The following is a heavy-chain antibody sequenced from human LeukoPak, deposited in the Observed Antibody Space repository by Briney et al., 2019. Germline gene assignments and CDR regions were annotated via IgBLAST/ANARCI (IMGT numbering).Heavy chain of an antibody. J-gene: IGHJ4*02. D-gene: IGHD6-13*01. CDR3: ARDQAAGALDY. V-gene: IGHV3-74*01. CDR2: INSAGSST. CDR1: GFTFSTYD. Sequence: GGSLRLSCAASGFTFSTYDMHWVRQAPGKGLVWVSRINSAGSSTRYADSVKGRFTISRDNAKNTLYLQINSLRAEDTAVYFCARDQAAGALDYWGQGTLVTVSS.